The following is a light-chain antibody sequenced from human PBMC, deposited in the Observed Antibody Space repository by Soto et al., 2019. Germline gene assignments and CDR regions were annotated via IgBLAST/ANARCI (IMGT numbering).Light chain of an antibody. Sequence: QSVLTQPPSASGTPGQRVTISCSGSSSNIGSNIVNWYQLLPGTAPKLLIFNNNVRPSGVPDRFSGSKSGSSASLAISGLQSEDDADYYCAVWDDSLNSLVFGGGTKLTVL. CDR2: NNN. V-gene: IGLV1-44*01. CDR1: SSNIGSNI. J-gene: IGLJ3*02. CDR3: AVWDDSLNSLV.